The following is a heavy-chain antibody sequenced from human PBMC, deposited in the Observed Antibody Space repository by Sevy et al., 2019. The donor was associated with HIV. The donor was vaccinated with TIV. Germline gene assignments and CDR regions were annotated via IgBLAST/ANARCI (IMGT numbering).Heavy chain of an antibody. CDR1: GFSVSRYA. D-gene: IGHD5-18*01. CDR3: AREGVGGYSYSLDY. V-gene: IGHV3-64*02. CDR2: ISSNGGST. J-gene: IGHJ4*02. Sequence: GGSLRLSCAASGFSVSRYALHWVRQAPGKGLEYVSAISSNGGSTYYADSVKGRFTISRDNSKNTLYLQMGSLRAEDMAVYYCAREGVGGYSYSLDYWGQGTLVTVSS.